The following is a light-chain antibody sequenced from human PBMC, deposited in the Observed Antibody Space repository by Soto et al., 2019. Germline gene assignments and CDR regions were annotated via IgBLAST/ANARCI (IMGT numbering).Light chain of an antibody. V-gene: IGKV1-39*01. Sequence: DTQMTQSPLFLSASVGDRVTITCRASQSISSYVNWYQHKPGKAPKLLIYAASRLQSGVPSRFSGSGSGTDFTLTISSLQPEDFATHYCQQIYNTPLASGQGTRLEIK. CDR3: QQIYNTPLA. CDR1: QSISSY. J-gene: IGKJ5*01. CDR2: AAS.